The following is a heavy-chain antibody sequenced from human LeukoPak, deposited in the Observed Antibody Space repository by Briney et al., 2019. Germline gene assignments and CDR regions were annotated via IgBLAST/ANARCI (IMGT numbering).Heavy chain of an antibody. J-gene: IGHJ4*02. CDR3: AKATGYNWNYKIDY. V-gene: IGHV3-30*18. CDR2: ISYDGRNK. D-gene: IGHD1-7*01. Sequence: GRSLRLSCAASGFTFSSYGMHWVRRAPGKGLEWVAVISYDGRNKYYADSVKGRFTVSRDNSKNTLYLQMNSLRAEDTAVYYCAKATGYNWNYKIDYWGQGTLVTVSS. CDR1: GFTFSSYG.